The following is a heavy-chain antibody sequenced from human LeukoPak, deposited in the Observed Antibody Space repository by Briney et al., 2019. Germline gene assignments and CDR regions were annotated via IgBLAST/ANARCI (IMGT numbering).Heavy chain of an antibody. CDR3: ARDRVPAALDAFDI. CDR2: IYTSGST. D-gene: IGHD2-2*01. CDR1: GVSIGSTHYY. Sequence: SETLSLTCTVSGVSIGSTHYYWSWIRQPAGKGLEWIGRIYTSGSTNYNPSLKSRVTMSVDTSKNQFSLKLSSVTAADTAVYYCARDRVPAALDAFDIWGQGTMVTVSS. J-gene: IGHJ3*02. V-gene: IGHV4-61*02.